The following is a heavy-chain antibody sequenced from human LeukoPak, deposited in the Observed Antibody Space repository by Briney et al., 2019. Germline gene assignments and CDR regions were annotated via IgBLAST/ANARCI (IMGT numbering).Heavy chain of an antibody. CDR1: GYSFTSYW. CDR2: IYPDDSDT. J-gene: IGHJ6*03. V-gene: IGHV5-51*01. D-gene: IGHD2-8*01. Sequence: GESLKISCKGSGYSFTSYWIGWVRQMPGKGLEWMGIIYPDDSDTKYSPSFQGQVTISADKSISTAYLQWSSLKASDNAMYYCARLAFFTNAVCFSNYYYSMDVWGRGTTVTVSS. CDR3: ARLAFFTNAVCFSNYYYSMDV.